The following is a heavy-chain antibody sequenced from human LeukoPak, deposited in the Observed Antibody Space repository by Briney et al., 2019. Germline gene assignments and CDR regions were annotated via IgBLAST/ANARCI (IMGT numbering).Heavy chain of an antibody. Sequence: ASVKVSCKASGYTFTSYDINWVRQATGQGLEWMGWLDSNSGNTGYAQKFQGRVTMTRNTSISTAYMELSSLRSEDTAVYYCARAFGWLNAFDIWGQGTMVTISS. CDR1: GYTFTSYD. CDR2: LDSNSGNT. D-gene: IGHD3-9*01. V-gene: IGHV1-8*01. J-gene: IGHJ3*02. CDR3: ARAFGWLNAFDI.